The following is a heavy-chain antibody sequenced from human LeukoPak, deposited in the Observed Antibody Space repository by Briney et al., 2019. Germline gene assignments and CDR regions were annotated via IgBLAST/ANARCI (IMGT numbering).Heavy chain of an antibody. D-gene: IGHD5-24*01. CDR3: ARSGARDGYNYNWFDP. Sequence: ASVKVSCKASGYTFTGYYTHWVRQAPGQGLEWMGRINPNSGGTNYAQKFQGRVTMTRDTSISTAYMELSRLRSDDTAVYYCARSGARDGYNYNWFDPWGQGTLVTVSS. J-gene: IGHJ5*02. V-gene: IGHV1-2*06. CDR1: GYTFTGYY. CDR2: INPNSGGT.